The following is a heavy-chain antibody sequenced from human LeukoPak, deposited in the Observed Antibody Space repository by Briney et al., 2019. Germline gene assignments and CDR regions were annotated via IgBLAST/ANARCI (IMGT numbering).Heavy chain of an antibody. J-gene: IGHJ6*02. Sequence: ASVKVSCKASGYTFTSYDINWVRQATGQGLEWMGWMNPNSGNTGYAQKFQGRVTMTRNTSISTAYMELSSLRSEDTAVYYCARGQLYSSSWPTYYYDCMDVWGQGTTVTVSS. D-gene: IGHD6-13*01. V-gene: IGHV1-8*01. CDR1: GYTFTSYD. CDR2: MNPNSGNT. CDR3: ARGQLYSSSWPTYYYDCMDV.